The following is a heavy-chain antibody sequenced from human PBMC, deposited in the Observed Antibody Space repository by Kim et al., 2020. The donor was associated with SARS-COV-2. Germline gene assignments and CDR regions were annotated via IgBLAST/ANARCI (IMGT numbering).Heavy chain of an antibody. CDR3: AKDSGNDYGDQLDS. J-gene: IGHJ5*01. CDR1: GFTFSRYA. CDR2: ISGSGGSV. V-gene: IGHV3-23*01. D-gene: IGHD4-17*01. Sequence: GGSLRLSCAASGFTFSRYAMTWVRQAPGKGLEWVSAISGSGGSVYYVDSVKGRFTISRDNSKNTLYLQMNSLRAEDTAIYYCAKDSGNDYGDQLDSWGQGTLVTVSS.